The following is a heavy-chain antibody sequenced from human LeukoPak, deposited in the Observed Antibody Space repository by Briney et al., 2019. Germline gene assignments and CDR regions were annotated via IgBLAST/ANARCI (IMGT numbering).Heavy chain of an antibody. Sequence: GGSRRLSCAASGFTFSSYSMSWVRQAPGKGLEWVSSISSGSTYIYYADSMKGRFTISRDNAKNSLYLQMNTLRAEDTAVYYCARDRIYSGIYHDTFDIWGHGTMVTVSS. V-gene: IGHV3-21*01. CDR1: GFTFSSYS. CDR3: ARDRIYSGIYHDTFDI. D-gene: IGHD1-26*01. CDR2: ISSGSTYI. J-gene: IGHJ3*02.